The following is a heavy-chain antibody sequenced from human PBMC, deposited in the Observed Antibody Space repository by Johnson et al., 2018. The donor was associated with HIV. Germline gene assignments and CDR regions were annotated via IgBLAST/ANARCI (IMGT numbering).Heavy chain of an antibody. CDR3: AREGEDSTSSSGAFDI. V-gene: IGHV3-30-3*01. Sequence: QVQLVESGGGAVQPGRSLRLSCAASGFTFSSYAMHWVRQAPGKGLEWVAVISYDGSNKYYADSVKGRFTISRDNSKNTLYLQMNSLRAEDTAVYYCAREGEDSTSSSGAFDIWGQGTMVTVSS. D-gene: IGHD6-6*01. J-gene: IGHJ3*02. CDR1: GFTFSSYA. CDR2: ISYDGSNK.